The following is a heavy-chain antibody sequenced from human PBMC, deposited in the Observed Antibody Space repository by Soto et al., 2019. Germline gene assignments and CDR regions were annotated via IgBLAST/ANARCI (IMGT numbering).Heavy chain of an antibody. CDR2: IYYSGST. J-gene: IGHJ4*02. CDR3: ARQRTSVVTQAYFDS. CDR1: GDSINNRSYY. Sequence: SETLSLTCTVTGDSINNRSYYWGWIRQPPGKGLEWIGSIYYSGSTYNNPSLKSRVSMSVDTSKNQFSLKLRSVTAAGTALYYCARQRTSVVTQAYFDSWGQGSLVTVSS. D-gene: IGHD2-21*02. V-gene: IGHV4-39*01.